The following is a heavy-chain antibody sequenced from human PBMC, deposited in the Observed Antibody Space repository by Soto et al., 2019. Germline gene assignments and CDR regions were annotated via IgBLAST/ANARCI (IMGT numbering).Heavy chain of an antibody. CDR2: INPNSGGT. V-gene: IGHV1-2*04. Sequence: GASVKVSCKASGYTFTGYYMHWVRQAPGQGLEWMGWINPNSGGTNYAQKFQGWVTMTRDTSISTAYMELSRLRSDDTAVYYCARFGLTTGYYYYGMDVWGQGTTVTVSS. CDR1: GYTFTGYY. J-gene: IGHJ6*02. D-gene: IGHD4-17*01. CDR3: ARFGLTTGYYYYGMDV.